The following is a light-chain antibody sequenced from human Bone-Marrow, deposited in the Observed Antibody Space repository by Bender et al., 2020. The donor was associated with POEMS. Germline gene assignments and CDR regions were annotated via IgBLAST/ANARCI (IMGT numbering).Light chain of an antibody. V-gene: IGLV3-21*02. CDR1: NNGTKS. CDR2: DDS. J-gene: IGLJ3*02. CDR3: YTAADSNLV. Sequence: SYVLTQPPSVSVAPGQTARITCGGNNNGTKSVHWYQQKPGQAPVLVVYDDSDRPSGIPERFSGSSSGTTVTLTISGAQVEDEGDYYCYTAADSNLVFGGGTKLTVL.